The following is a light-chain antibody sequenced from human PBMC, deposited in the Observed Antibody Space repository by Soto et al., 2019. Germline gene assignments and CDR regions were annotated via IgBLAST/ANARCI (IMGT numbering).Light chain of an antibody. CDR2: GVT. V-gene: IGLV2-14*01. J-gene: IGLJ1*01. CDR1: SSDIGGYDY. Sequence: ALAQPASVSGSPGQSITISCTGTSSDIGGYDYVSWYQHHPGKAPKFIIYGVTNRPSGVSHRFSGSKSANTASLTISGLQAEDEADYYCTSYTSSSAHVFGTGTKV. CDR3: TSYTSSSAHV.